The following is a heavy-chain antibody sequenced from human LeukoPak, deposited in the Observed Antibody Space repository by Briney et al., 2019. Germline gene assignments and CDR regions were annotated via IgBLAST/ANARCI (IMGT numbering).Heavy chain of an antibody. CDR2: IKPNSGDT. Sequence: GASVKVSCKASGYTFTGYYIHWVRQAPGQGLEWMGLIKPNSGDTNYAQKFQGRVTMTRDTSITTAYMELSSLRSDDTAVYYCVRDRPHNWFDPWGQGTLVTVSS. J-gene: IGHJ5*02. CDR3: VRDRPHNWFDP. CDR1: GYTFTGYY. V-gene: IGHV1-2*02.